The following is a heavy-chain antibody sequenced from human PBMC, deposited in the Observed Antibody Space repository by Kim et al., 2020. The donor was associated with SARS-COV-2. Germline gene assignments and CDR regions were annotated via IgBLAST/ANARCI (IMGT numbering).Heavy chain of an antibody. D-gene: IGHD4-17*01. CDR2: IWNDGSNK. CDR1: GFTFTDYG. V-gene: IGHV3-33*06. CDR3: AKVRSGLYGEVLMDV. J-gene: IGHJ6*02. Sequence: GGSLRLSCAASGFTFTDYGMHWVRQAPGKGLEWVAVIWNDGSNKYYADSVKGRFTISRDNSKNTLYLQMSSLRTEDTAVYYCAKVRSGLYGEVLMDVWGQGTTVTVSS.